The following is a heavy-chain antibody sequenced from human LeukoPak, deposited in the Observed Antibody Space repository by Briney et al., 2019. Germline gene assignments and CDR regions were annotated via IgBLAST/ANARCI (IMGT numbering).Heavy chain of an antibody. Sequence: GGSLRLSCAASGFTFSTYWMTWVRQAPGKGLEWVANIKQDGSEKYYVDSVKGRFTISRDNANNTLYLQMNSLRAEDTAVYYCASARAKKYGYFDYWGQGTLVTVSS. CDR3: ASARAKKYGYFDY. CDR1: GFTFSTYW. D-gene: IGHD5-18*01. CDR2: IKQDGSEK. V-gene: IGHV3-7*01. J-gene: IGHJ4*02.